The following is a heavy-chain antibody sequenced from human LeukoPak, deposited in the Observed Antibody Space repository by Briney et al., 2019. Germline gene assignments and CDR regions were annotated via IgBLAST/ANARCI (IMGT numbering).Heavy chain of an antibody. V-gene: IGHV3-23*01. J-gene: IGHJ4*02. CDR1: GFTFRSYA. CDR2: ISGSGGST. Sequence: PGGSLRLSCAASGFTFRSYAMSWVRQAPGKGLEWVSSISGSGGSTYYADSVKGRFTISRDNSKNTLYLQMNSLRAEDTAVYYCAKAHVEKGIAAAGLNYWGQGTLVTVSS. CDR3: AKAHVEKGIAAAGLNY. D-gene: IGHD6-13*01.